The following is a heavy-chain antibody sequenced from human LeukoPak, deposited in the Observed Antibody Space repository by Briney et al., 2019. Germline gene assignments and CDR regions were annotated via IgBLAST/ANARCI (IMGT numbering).Heavy chain of an antibody. CDR1: GYTFTGYY. D-gene: IGHD3-22*01. V-gene: IGHV1-2*02. Sequence: GASVKVSCKASGYTFTGYYMHWVRQAPGQGLEWMGWINPNSGGTNYAQKFQGRVTMTRDTSISTAYMELSRLRSDDTAVYYCARVAQYPTAPYDSSGYRHYYFDYWGQGTLVTVSS. CDR3: ARVAQYPTAPYDSSGYRHYYFDY. J-gene: IGHJ4*02. CDR2: INPNSGGT.